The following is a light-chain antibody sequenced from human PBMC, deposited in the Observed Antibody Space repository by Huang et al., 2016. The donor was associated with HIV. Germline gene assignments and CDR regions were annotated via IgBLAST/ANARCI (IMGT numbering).Light chain of an antibody. CDR2: DAS. Sequence: EVVLTQSPDTLSLSPGETATLSCRASRSVDIYLAWYQHRPGQAPRLLIYDASNRATGVPGRFSSGGSGTDVTLTISNLEPEDFAVYYCQQRTNWPKLTFGGGTKVEIK. CDR1: RSVDIY. J-gene: IGKJ4*01. V-gene: IGKV3-11*01. CDR3: QQRTNWPKLT.